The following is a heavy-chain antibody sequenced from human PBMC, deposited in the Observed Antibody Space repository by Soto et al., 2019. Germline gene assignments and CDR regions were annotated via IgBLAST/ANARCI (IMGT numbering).Heavy chain of an antibody. D-gene: IGHD5-12*01. V-gene: IGHV3-53*01. CDR2: IYSGGST. J-gene: IGHJ5*02. Sequence: EVQLVESGGGLIQPGGSLRLSCAASGFTVSSNYMSWVRQAPGKGLEWVSVIYSGGSTYYAYSVKGRFTISRDNAKNTLYLQMNSLRAEDTAVYYCARVHLVATSWFDPWGQGTLVTVSS. CDR3: ARVHLVATSWFDP. CDR1: GFTVSSNY.